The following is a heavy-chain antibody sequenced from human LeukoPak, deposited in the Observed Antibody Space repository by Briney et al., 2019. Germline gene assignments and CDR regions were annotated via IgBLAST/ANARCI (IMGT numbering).Heavy chain of an antibody. CDR3: ARLYVDPMTTTSYYFYS. D-gene: IGHD4-17*01. J-gene: IGHJ4*02. V-gene: IGHV3-7*01. Sequence: PGESLRLSCEASGFTFSDYWMIWVRQAPGKGLEWVADIKGGESDRYYVDSVRGRFIISRDNAKNSLYLHMNSLRVEGTALYHCARLYVDPMTTTSYYFYSWGQGPLVTVSS. CDR1: GFTFSDYW. CDR2: IKGGESDR.